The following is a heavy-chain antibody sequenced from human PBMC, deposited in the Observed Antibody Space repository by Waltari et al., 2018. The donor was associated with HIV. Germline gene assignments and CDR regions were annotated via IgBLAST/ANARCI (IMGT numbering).Heavy chain of an antibody. D-gene: IGHD1-26*01. Sequence: EVQLVGSGCDFVQPGRSLRLTFTTSGFNFGDSAMAWVRQAPQRGLGWVGFMGGKSEARTIAYAVFVIHRFTITRDGPQSIGELQRNSLKNGDTAVYHETRDSNGRYPEHACDFWGQGTMVTVSS. CDR3: TRDSNGRYPEHACDF. CDR1: GFNFGDSA. J-gene: IGHJ3*01. CDR2: MGGKSEARTI. V-gene: IGHV3-49*04.